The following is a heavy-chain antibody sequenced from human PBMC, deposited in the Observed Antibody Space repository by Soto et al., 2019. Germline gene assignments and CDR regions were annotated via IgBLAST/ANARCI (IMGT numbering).Heavy chain of an antibody. CDR1: GFTFSSYA. CDR2: ISSNGGST. V-gene: IGHV3-64D*08. J-gene: IGHJ4*02. D-gene: IGHD5-18*01. CDR3: VKDSRLESYGYPVTDFDY. Sequence: PEGSLRLSCSASGFTFSSYAMHWVRQAPGKGLEYVSAISSNGGSTYYADSVKGRFTISRDNSKNTLYLQMSSLRAEDTAVYYCVKDSRLESYGYPVTDFDYCGQRTLVPVSS.